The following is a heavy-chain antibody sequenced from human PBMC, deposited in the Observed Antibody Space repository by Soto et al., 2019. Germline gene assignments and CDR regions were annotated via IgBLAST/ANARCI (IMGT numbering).Heavy chain of an antibody. CDR1: GFIFDAYA. D-gene: IGHD3-10*01. CDR2: ITGSGGST. Sequence: EVQLLESGGGLVQPGGSLRLSCAPFGFIFDAYAMTWVRQAPGKGLEWVSAITGSGGSTYYADSVKGRFTISRDNSKNPLYLQMTSLRADDTAIYYCAKGVSRGYYHYGLDVWGQGTTVTVSS. V-gene: IGHV3-23*01. CDR3: AKGVSRGYYHYGLDV. J-gene: IGHJ6*02.